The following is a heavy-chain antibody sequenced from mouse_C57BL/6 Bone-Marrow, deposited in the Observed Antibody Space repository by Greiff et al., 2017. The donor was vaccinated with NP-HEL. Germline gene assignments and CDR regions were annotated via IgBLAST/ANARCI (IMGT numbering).Heavy chain of an antibody. CDR2: ISYDGSN. J-gene: IGHJ3*01. D-gene: IGHD1-1*01. V-gene: IGHV3-6*01. Sequence: EVQRVESGPGLVKPSQSLSLTCSVTGYSITSGYYWNWIRQFPGNKLEWMGYISYDGSNNYNPSLKNRISITRDTSKNQFFLKLNSVTTEDTATYYCARDGLYYYGSSWAYWGQGTLVTVSA. CDR3: ARDGLYYYGSSWAY. CDR1: GYSITSGYY.